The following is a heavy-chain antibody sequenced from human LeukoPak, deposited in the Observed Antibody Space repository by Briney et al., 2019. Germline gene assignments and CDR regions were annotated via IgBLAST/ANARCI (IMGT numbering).Heavy chain of an antibody. CDR2: IYHSGST. Sequence: SETLSLTCTVSGGSISSYYWSWIRQPPGKGLEWIGYIYHSGSTNYNPSLKSRVTISVDTSKNQFSLKLSSVTAADTAVYYCARVTMIVVVNWFDPWGQGTLVTVSS. CDR1: GGSISSYY. CDR3: ARVTMIVVVNWFDP. J-gene: IGHJ5*02. D-gene: IGHD3-22*01. V-gene: IGHV4-59*12.